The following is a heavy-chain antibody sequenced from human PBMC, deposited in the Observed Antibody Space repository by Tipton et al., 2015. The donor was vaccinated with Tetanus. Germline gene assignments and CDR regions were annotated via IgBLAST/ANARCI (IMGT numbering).Heavy chain of an antibody. CDR3: ARNTSSWPSGKRTSYFVY. CDR2: VYYSGST. Sequence: TLSLTCTVSGGSITSSIDYWGWVRQPPGKGLEWIGSVYYSGSTSYNPSLKSRVTMSVDTSKNQFSLMLNSVTAADTAVYYCARNTSSWPSGKRTSYFVYWGQGTLFTVSS. V-gene: IGHV4-39*01. D-gene: IGHD6-13*01. CDR1: GGSITSSIDY. J-gene: IGHJ4*02.